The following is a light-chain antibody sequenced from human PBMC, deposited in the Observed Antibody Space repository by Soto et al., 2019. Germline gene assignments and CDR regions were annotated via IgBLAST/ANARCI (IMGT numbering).Light chain of an antibody. CDR2: DVS. CDR3: WSYAGSYTLYG. J-gene: IGLJ1*01. CDR1: SSHVGGYNY. V-gene: IGLV2-11*01. Sequence: VLTLPRSVSGSPRQPVTIPRTATSSHVGGYNYVSWYQEHPGKASKLMIYDVSKRPSGVPDRFSGSKPGKTASLPIPGLQAEDEADYYCWSYAGSYTLYGFGTGTNVTVL.